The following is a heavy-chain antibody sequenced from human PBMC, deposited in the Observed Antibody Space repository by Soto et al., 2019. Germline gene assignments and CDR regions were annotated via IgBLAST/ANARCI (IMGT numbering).Heavy chain of an antibody. Sequence: EASVKVSCKASGYTFTSYYMHWVRQAPGQGLEWMGIINPSGGSTSYAQKFQGRVAMTRDTSTSTVYMELSSLRSEDTAVYYCARDRALGYCSGGSCYDQYFQHWGQGTLVTVSS. V-gene: IGHV1-46*01. CDR1: GYTFTSYY. CDR3: ARDRALGYCSGGSCYDQYFQH. CDR2: INPSGGST. D-gene: IGHD2-15*01. J-gene: IGHJ1*01.